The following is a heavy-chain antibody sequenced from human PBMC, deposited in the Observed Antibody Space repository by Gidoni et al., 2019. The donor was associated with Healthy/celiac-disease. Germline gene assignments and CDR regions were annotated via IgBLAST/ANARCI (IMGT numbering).Heavy chain of an antibody. CDR2: IWYDGSNK. V-gene: IGHV3-33*01. D-gene: IGHD6-19*01. J-gene: IGHJ5*02. CDR3: ARDLGFSSGWADGGNWFDP. Sequence: QVQLVESGGGVVQPGRSLRLSCAASGFTFSSYGMHWVRQAPGKGLEWVAVIWYDGSNKYYADSVKGRFTISRDNSKNTLYLQMNSLRAEDTAVYYCARDLGFSSGWADGGNWFDPWGQGTLVTVSS. CDR1: GFTFSSYG.